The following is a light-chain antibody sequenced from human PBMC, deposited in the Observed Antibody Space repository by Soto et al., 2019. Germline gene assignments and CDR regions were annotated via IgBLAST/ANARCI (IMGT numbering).Light chain of an antibody. Sequence: EIVLTQPPATLSLSPGERATLSSRASQSVSSYLAWYQQKLGQAPRLLIYDASNRATIIPARFSGSESGTDITLTISSLEAEDFAVYYWQQRSNRPGYTFGQGSKLEIK. J-gene: IGKJ2*01. CDR1: QSVSSY. V-gene: IGKV3-11*01. CDR3: QQRSNRPGYT. CDR2: DAS.